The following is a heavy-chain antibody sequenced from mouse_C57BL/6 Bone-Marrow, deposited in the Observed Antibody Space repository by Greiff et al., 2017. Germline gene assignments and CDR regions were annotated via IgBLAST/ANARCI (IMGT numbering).Heavy chain of an antibody. CDR3: ARSFITTVVAPYYAMDY. V-gene: IGHV1-81*01. Sequence: VQLQQSGAELARPGASVKLSCKASGYTFTSYGISWVKQRTGQGLEWIGEIYPRSGNTYYNEKFKGKATLTADKSSSTAYMELRSLTSEDSAVYFCARSFITTVVAPYYAMDYWGQGNSVTVSS. D-gene: IGHD1-1*01. CDR2: IYPRSGNT. J-gene: IGHJ4*01. CDR1: GYTFTSYG.